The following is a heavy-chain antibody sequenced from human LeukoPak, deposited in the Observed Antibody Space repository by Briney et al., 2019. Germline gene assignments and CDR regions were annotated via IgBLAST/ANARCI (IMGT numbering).Heavy chain of an antibody. Sequence: GGSLRLSCAASGFTFSSYWMSWVRQAPGKGLEWVANIKQDGSEKYYVDSVKGRFTISRDNAKSSLYLQMNSLRAEDTAVYYCARDGSRDYFDYWGQGTLVTVSS. CDR1: GFTFSSYW. J-gene: IGHJ4*02. CDR3: ARDGSRDYFDY. CDR2: IKQDGSEK. V-gene: IGHV3-7*01. D-gene: IGHD6-13*01.